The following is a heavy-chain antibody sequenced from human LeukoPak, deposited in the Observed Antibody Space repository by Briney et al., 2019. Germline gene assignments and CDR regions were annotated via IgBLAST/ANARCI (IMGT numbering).Heavy chain of an antibody. Sequence: ASVKVSCKVSGYTLTELSMHWVRQAPGKGLEWMGGFDPEDGETIYAQKFQGRVTMTEDTSTDTAYTELSSLRSEDTAVYYCATLYCSSTSCYSNFDYWGQGTLVTVSS. J-gene: IGHJ4*02. V-gene: IGHV1-24*01. D-gene: IGHD2-2*01. CDR3: ATLYCSSTSCYSNFDY. CDR2: FDPEDGET. CDR1: GYTLTELS.